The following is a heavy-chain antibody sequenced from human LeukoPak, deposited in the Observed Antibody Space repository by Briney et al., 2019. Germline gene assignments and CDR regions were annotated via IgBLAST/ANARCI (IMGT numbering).Heavy chain of an antibody. CDR2: IKPDGRVK. CDR3: ARDRDDGGFEY. D-gene: IGHD4-23*01. J-gene: IGHJ4*02. Sequence: GGSLRLPCAASGFTFSNYWMSWVRQAPEKGLEWVANIKPDGRVKQYVDSMKGRFTISRDNAKNSLYLQMNSLRAEDTAVYYCARDRDDGGFEYWGQGTLVTVSS. V-gene: IGHV3-7*01. CDR1: GFTFSNYW.